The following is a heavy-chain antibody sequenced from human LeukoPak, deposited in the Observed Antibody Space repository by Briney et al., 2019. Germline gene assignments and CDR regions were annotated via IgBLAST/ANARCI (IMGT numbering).Heavy chain of an antibody. J-gene: IGHJ4*02. CDR3: AKWPYIVVVPAGDY. Sequence: PGGSLRLSCAASGFPFSSYGMHWVRQAPGKGPEWVAVISHDGSNKYYEDSVKGRFTISRDNSKNTLYLQMNSLRAEDTAVYYCAKWPYIVVVPAGDYWGQGTLVTVSS. V-gene: IGHV3-30*18. D-gene: IGHD2-2*01. CDR2: ISHDGSNK. CDR1: GFPFSSYG.